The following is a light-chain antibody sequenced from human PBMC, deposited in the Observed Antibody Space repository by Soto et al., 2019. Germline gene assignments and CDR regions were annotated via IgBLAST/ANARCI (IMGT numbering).Light chain of an antibody. CDR3: QQYGSSL. Sequence: ESVLTQSPGTLSLSPGERATLSCRASQSVSSSYLAWYQQKPGQAPRLLIYGASSRATGIPDRFSGSGSGTDFTLTISRLEPEDFAVYYCQQYGSSLFGPGTKVDIK. CDR2: GAS. V-gene: IGKV3-20*01. J-gene: IGKJ3*01. CDR1: QSVSSSY.